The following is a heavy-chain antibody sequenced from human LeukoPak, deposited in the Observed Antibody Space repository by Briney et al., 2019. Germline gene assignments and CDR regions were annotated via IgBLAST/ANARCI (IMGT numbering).Heavy chain of an antibody. CDR1: GFTFSDYY. CDR2: ISGSGGST. D-gene: IGHD5-12*01. V-gene: IGHV3-23*01. Sequence: GGSLRLSCAASGFTFSDYYMSWIRQAPGKGLEWVSAISGSGGSTYYADSVKGRFTISRDNSKNTLYLQMNSLRAEDTAVYYCAKDQGVVATSRFDYWGQGTLVTVSS. J-gene: IGHJ4*02. CDR3: AKDQGVVATSRFDY.